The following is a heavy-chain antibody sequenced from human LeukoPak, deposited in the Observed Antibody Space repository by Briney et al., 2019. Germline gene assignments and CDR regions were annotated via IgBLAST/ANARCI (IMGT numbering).Heavy chain of an antibody. Sequence: SQTLSLTCAISGDSVSSNSAAWNWIRRSPSRGLEWLGRTYYRSKWYNDYAVSVKSRITINPDTSKNQFSLQLNSVTPEDTAVYYCARPASPLPATSGPFAFDSWGQGTMVTVSS. V-gene: IGHV6-1*01. D-gene: IGHD2-2*01. CDR2: TYYRSKWYN. CDR1: GDSVSSNSAA. CDR3: ARPASPLPATSGPFAFDS. J-gene: IGHJ3*01.